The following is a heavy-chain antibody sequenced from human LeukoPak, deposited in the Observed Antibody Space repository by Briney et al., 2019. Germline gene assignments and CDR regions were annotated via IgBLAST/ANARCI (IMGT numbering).Heavy chain of an antibody. CDR3: RGCSSTSCYDY. CDR2: IRYDGSNQ. CDR1: GFSFSTYG. D-gene: IGHD2-2*01. Sequence: GGSLRLSCAASGFSFSTYGMHWGREAPGKGREWVAFIRYDGSNQFYRDSVKGRFTISRDNAKNSLYLQMDSLRAEDTAVYYCRGCSSTSCYDYWGQGTLVTVSP. J-gene: IGHJ4*02. V-gene: IGHV3-30*02.